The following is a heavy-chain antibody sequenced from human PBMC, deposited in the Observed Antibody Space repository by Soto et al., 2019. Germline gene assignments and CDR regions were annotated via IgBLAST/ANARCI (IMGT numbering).Heavy chain of an antibody. V-gene: IGHV4-4*07. CDR3: ARDKDYVWGSYRPNDY. J-gene: IGHJ4*02. CDR2: IYTSGST. D-gene: IGHD3-16*02. Sequence: QVQLQESGPGLVKPSETLSLTCTVSGGSISSYYWSWIRQPAGKGLEWIGRIYTSGSTNYNPSLKSRVTMSGDTSKNQFSLKLSSVTAADTAVYYCARDKDYVWGSYRPNDYWGQGTLVTVSS. CDR1: GGSISSYY.